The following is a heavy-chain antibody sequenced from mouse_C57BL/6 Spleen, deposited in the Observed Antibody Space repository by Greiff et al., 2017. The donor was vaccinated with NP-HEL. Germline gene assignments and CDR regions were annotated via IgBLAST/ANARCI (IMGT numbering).Heavy chain of an antibody. CDR2: IHPSDSDT. Sequence: QVHVKQPGAELVKPGASVKVSCKASGYTFTSYWMHWVKQRPGQGLEWIGRIHPSDSDTNYNQKFKGKATLTVDKSSSTAYMQLSSLTSEDSAVYYCTPTMVTTGGYWYFDVWGTGTTVTVSS. CDR1: GYTFTSYW. CDR3: TPTMVTTGGYWYFDV. J-gene: IGHJ1*03. V-gene: IGHV1-74*01. D-gene: IGHD2-9*01.